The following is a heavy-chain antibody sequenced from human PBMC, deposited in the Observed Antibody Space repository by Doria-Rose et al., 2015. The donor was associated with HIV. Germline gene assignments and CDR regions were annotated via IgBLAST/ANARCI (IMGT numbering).Heavy chain of an antibody. CDR3: ARLVPGGGAVYMDV. Sequence: LQESGPGLVKPSETLSLACTVSGDSISSYYWNWIRQAPGKGLEWIGYINYTSGSTSYNPPLKSRVTISVDTSKTHFPLKLSFVTAADTAVYYCARLVPGGGAVYMDVWGKGTTVTVSS. J-gene: IGHJ6*03. CDR1: GDSISSYY. D-gene: IGHD3-10*01. V-gene: IGHV4-59*08. CDR2: INYTSGST.